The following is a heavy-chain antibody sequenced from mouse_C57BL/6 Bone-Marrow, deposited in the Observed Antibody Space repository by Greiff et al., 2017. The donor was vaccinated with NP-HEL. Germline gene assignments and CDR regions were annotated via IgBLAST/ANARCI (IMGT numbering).Heavy chain of an antibody. J-gene: IGHJ4*01. Sequence: QVQLQQSGAELARPGASVKLSCKASGYTFTSYGISWVKQRTGQGLEWIGEIYPRSGNTYYNEKFKGKATLTADKSSSTAYMELRSLTAEDSAVYFCARWAAWVYAMDYWGQGTSVTVSS. CDR2: IYPRSGNT. V-gene: IGHV1-81*01. CDR3: ARWAAWVYAMDY. CDR1: GYTFTSYG. D-gene: IGHD4-1*01.